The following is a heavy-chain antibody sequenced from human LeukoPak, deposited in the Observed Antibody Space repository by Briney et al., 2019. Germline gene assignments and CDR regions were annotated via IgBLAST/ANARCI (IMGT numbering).Heavy chain of an antibody. D-gene: IGHD5-18*01. V-gene: IGHV3-23*01. J-gene: IGHJ4*02. CDR2: ISGSGGTS. CDR1: GFTFSNYA. Sequence: AGGSLRLSCAASGFTFSNYAMSWVRQAPGKGLEWVSGISGSGGTSFYADSVKGRFTISRDNSKNTLYLQMNSLRVEDTAVYYCAKDNGYSFGTPFDYWGQGILVTVSS. CDR3: AKDNGYSFGTPFDY.